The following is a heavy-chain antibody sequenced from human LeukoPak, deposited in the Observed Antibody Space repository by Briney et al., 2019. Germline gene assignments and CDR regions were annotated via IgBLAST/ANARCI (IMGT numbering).Heavy chain of an antibody. V-gene: IGHV1-8*01. D-gene: IGHD3-10*01. CDR2: MNPNSGNT. CDR1: GYTFTSYD. CDR3: ARGRSNTSWFGWFDP. Sequence: ASVKVSCKASGYTFTSYDINWVRQATGQGLEWMGWMNPNSGNTGYAQKFQGRVTMARDSSISTAYVELSRLKSGDTAVYYCARGRSNTSWFGWFDPWGQGTRVTVSS. J-gene: IGHJ5*02.